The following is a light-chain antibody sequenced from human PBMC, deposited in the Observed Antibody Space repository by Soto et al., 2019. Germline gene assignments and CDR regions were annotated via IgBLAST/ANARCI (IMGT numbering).Light chain of an antibody. J-gene: IGKJ5*01. V-gene: IGKV3-15*01. CDR1: QSIDRK. Sequence: IVMTQSPATLSVSPGERATLSCRASQSIDRKLAWYQQRPGQAPRLLIYGASTRATGIPARFSGSGSGTEFTLTISGLQSEDFATYYCQQFNNYITFGQGTRLEIK. CDR3: QQFNNYIT. CDR2: GAS.